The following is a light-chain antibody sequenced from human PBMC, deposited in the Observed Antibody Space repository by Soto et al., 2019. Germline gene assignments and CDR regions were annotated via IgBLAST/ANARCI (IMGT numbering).Light chain of an antibody. CDR2: DVT. CDR1: SSDVGGYDY. Sequence: QSALTQPASVSGSPGQSVTISCTGTSSDVGGYDYVSWYQHHPGKAPKLVIYDVTYRPSGVSDRFSGSKSANTASPTISGLQAEDEADYYCSSYTISSTYVFGTGTKVTGL. CDR3: SSYTISSTYV. V-gene: IGLV2-14*01. J-gene: IGLJ1*01.